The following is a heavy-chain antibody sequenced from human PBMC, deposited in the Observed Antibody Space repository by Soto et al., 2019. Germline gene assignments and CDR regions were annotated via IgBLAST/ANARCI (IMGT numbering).Heavy chain of an antibody. D-gene: IGHD4-17*01. V-gene: IGHV1-58*01. CDR3: AADLAYGGLNCYYYYGMDV. CDR1: GFTFTSSA. J-gene: IGHJ6*02. CDR2: IVVGSGNT. Sequence: SVKVSCKASGFTFTSSAVQWVRQARGQRLEWIGWIVVGSGNTNYAQKFQERVTITRDMSTSTAYMELSSLRSEDTAVYYCAADLAYGGLNCYYYYGMDVWGQGTTVTVSS.